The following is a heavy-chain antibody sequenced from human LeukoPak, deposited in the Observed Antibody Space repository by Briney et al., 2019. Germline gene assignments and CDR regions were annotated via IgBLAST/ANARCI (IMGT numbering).Heavy chain of an antibody. Sequence: GGSLRLSCAASGFTFSSYGMHWVRQAPGKGLEWVSAISGSGDNTYHAESVKGRFTISRDNSKNTLYLQMNSLRAEDTAVYFCATRPPSETYFAVFDYWGQGTLVTVSS. CDR3: ATRPPSETYFAVFDY. D-gene: IGHD1-26*01. CDR2: ISGSGDNT. V-gene: IGHV3-23*01. J-gene: IGHJ4*02. CDR1: GFTFSSYG.